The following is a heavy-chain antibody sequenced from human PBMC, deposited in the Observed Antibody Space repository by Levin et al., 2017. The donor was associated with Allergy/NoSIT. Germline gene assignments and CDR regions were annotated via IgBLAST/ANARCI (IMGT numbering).Heavy chain of an antibody. D-gene: IGHD3-10*01. J-gene: IGHJ5*02. CDR2: IYYSGST. CDR1: GGSISSGGYY. CDR3: ARRYGSGSYFNWFDP. Sequence: SETLSLTCTVSGGSISSGGYYWSWIRQHPGKGLEWIGYIYYSGSTYYNPSLKSRVTISVDTSKNQFSLKLSSVTAADTAVYYCARRYGSGSYFNWFDPWGQGTLVTVSS. V-gene: IGHV4-31*03.